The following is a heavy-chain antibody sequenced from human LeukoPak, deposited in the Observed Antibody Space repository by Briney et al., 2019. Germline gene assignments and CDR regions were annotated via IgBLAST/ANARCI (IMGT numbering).Heavy chain of an antibody. CDR2: IYPGDSDT. V-gene: IGHV5-51*01. D-gene: IGHD3-10*02. CDR1: GYSFTDYW. J-gene: IGHJ3*02. Sequence: GESLKTSCKASGYSFTDYWIGWVRQMPGKGLEWVGLIYPGDSDTRYSPSFQGQVTMSADKSISTAYLQWSSLRASDTAMYYCAKYYVGNTFDIWGQGTMVTVSS. CDR3: AKYYVGNTFDI.